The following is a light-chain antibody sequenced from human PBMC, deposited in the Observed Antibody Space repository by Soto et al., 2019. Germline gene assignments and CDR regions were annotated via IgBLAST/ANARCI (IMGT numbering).Light chain of an antibody. J-gene: IGKJ3*01. CDR2: GAS. V-gene: IGKV3-15*01. CDR3: QQYNKWPPFT. CDR1: QSVSRS. Sequence: EIVMTQSPATLSVSPGERVTLSGRASQSVSRSLAWYQQKPGQAPRLLIYGASTRATGIPARFSGSGSGTEFTLTISSLQSEDFAVYYCQQYNKWPPFTFGPGTKVDIK.